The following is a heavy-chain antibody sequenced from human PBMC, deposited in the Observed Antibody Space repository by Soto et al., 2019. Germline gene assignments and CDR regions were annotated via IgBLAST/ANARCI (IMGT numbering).Heavy chain of an antibody. V-gene: IGHV3-21*01. CDR1: GFTFSSYS. J-gene: IGHJ3*02. Sequence: GGSLRLSCAASGFTFSSYSMNWVRQAPGKGLEWVSSISSSSYIYYADSVKGRFTISRDNAKNSLYLQMNSLRAEDTAVYYCARSDRSMIVAGGAFDIWGQGTMVTVSS. CDR2: ISSSSYI. CDR3: ARSDRSMIVAGGAFDI. D-gene: IGHD3-22*01.